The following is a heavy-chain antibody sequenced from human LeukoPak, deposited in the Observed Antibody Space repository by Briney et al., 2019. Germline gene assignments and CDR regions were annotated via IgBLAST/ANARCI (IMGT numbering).Heavy chain of an antibody. CDR1: GGSFSVYY. CDR3: ARAPNYYDSSGYYYRNYYYGMDV. CDR2: INHSGST. V-gene: IGHV4-34*01. D-gene: IGHD3-22*01. J-gene: IGHJ6*02. Sequence: SETLSLTCAVYGGSFSVYYWSWIRQPPGKGLEWIGEINHSGSTNYNPSLKSRVTISVDTSKNQFSLKLSSVTAADTAVYYCARAPNYYDSSGYYYRNYYYGMDVWGQGTTVTVSS.